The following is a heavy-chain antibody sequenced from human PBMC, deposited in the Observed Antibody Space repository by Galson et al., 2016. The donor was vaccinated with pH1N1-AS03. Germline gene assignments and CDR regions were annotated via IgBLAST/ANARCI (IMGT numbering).Heavy chain of an antibody. Sequence: SVKVSCKASGGTFSNYAFIRQRQAPGQGLEWMGGTIPLFGTQNYTQQFQGRVTITADKSTNTAYMEMTSLRSEDTAVYSCASREAGGDDCWNGKPGGCWGQGTLVTVSS. D-gene: IGHD3-3*01. V-gene: IGHV1-69*06. CDR2: TIPLFGTQ. CDR1: GGTFSNYA. CDR3: ASREAGGDDCWNGKPGGC. J-gene: IGHJ4*02.